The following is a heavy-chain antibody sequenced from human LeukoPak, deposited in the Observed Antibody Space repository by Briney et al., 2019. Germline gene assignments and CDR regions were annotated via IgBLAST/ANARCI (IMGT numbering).Heavy chain of an antibody. D-gene: IGHD3-3*01. J-gene: IGHJ6*03. CDR2: IIPILGIA. V-gene: IGHV1-69*02. Sequence: SVKVSCKASGGTFSSYTISWARQAPGQGVEWMGRIIPILGIANYAQKFQGRVTITADKSTSTAYMELSSLRSEDTAVYYCARTIPYYYYYMDVWGKGTTVTVSS. CDR3: ARTIPYYYYYMDV. CDR1: GGTFSSYT.